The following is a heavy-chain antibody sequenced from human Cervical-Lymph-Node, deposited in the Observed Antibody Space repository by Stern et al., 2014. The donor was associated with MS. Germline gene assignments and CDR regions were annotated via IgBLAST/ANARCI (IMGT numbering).Heavy chain of an antibody. CDR1: GGTLISYP. Sequence: QMQLVQSGAEVKKPGSSVKVSCQASGGTLISYPISWVRQAPGQGLEWLGCIMPILGTSNYAHKFQGRVTITADESTTTIYMELRSLKSEDTAVYYCARHLGSHESGWFDPWGQGTLVTVSS. CDR3: ARHLGSHESGWFDP. D-gene: IGHD1-26*01. J-gene: IGHJ5*02. CDR2: IMPILGTS. V-gene: IGHV1-69*01.